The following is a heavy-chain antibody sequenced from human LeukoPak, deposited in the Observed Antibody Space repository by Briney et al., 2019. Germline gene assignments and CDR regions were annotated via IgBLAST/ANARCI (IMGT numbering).Heavy chain of an antibody. CDR2: IIPILGIA. CDR1: GGTVSGYT. Sequence: AVNFSCKASGGTVSGYTISWVRQAPGQGLEWMGRIIPILGIANYAQKFQGRVTITADKSTSTAYMELSSLRSEDTAVYYCARVKNGYCGGDCPFDYWGQGTLVTVSS. CDR3: ARVKNGYCGGDCPFDY. J-gene: IGHJ4*02. V-gene: IGHV1-69*02. D-gene: IGHD2-21*02.